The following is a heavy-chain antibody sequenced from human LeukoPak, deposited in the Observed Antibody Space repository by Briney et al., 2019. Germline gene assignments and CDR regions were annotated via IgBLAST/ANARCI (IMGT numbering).Heavy chain of an antibody. J-gene: IGHJ6*02. CDR2: ISYDGSNK. CDR3: AKSMYYYYGMDV. Sequence: GGSLRLSCAASGFTFSSYGMHWVRQAPGKGLEWVAVISYDGSNKYYADSVKGRFTISRDNSKNTLYLQMNSLRAEDTAVYYCAKSMYYYYGMDVWGQGTTVTVSS. CDR1: GFTFSSYG. V-gene: IGHV3-30*18.